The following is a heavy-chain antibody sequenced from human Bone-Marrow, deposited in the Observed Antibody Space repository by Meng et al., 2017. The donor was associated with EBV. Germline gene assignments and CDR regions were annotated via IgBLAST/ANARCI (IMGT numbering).Heavy chain of an antibody. V-gene: IGHV1-69*01. Sequence: QGQRVQSGAGVKKPGSSGKVPCKASGGTFSSYAISWVRQAPGQGLEWMGGIIPIFGTANYAQKFQGRVTITADESTSTAYMELSSLRSEDTAVYYCARAKAAAAGTLIDYWGQGTLVTVSS. CDR1: GGTFSSYA. J-gene: IGHJ4*02. CDR3: ARAKAAAAGTLIDY. D-gene: IGHD6-13*01. CDR2: IIPIFGTA.